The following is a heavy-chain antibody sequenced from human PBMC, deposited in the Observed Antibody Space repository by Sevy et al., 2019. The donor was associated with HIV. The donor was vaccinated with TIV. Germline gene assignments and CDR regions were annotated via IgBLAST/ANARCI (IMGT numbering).Heavy chain of an antibody. Sequence: ASVKVSCKASGYTFTGYYMHWVRQAPGQGLEWMGRINPNSGGTNYAQKFQGRVTMTRDTSISTAYMELSRLRSDDTAVYYCASSLYSSGVIDYWGQGTLVTVSS. J-gene: IGHJ4*02. V-gene: IGHV1-2*06. D-gene: IGHD6-19*01. CDR3: ASSLYSSGVIDY. CDR1: GYTFTGYY. CDR2: INPNSGGT.